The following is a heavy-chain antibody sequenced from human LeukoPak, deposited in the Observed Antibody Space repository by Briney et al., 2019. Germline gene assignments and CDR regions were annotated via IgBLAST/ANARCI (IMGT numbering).Heavy chain of an antibody. V-gene: IGHV4-59*01. CDR3: ARGVTGPFDP. Sequence: SETLSLTCAVYGGSFSGYYWSWIRQPPGKGLEWIGYIYYSGSTNYNPSLKSRVTISVDTSKNQFSLKLSSVTAADTAVYYCARGVTGPFDPWGQGTLVTVSS. D-gene: IGHD5-18*01. CDR2: IYYSGST. CDR1: GGSFSGYY. J-gene: IGHJ5*02.